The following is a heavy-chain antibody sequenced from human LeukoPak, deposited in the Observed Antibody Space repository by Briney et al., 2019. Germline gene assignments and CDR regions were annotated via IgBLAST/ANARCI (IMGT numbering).Heavy chain of an antibody. CDR2: ISGSGGST. J-gene: IGHJ4*02. D-gene: IGHD6-19*01. CDR3: AKDGGDFGSGWYGEYYFDY. CDR1: GFAFSVYA. Sequence: GGSLRLSCAASGFAFSVYAMSWVRQAPGKGLEWVSAISGSGGSTYYADSVKGRFTISRDNSKNTLYLQMNSLRAEDTAVYYCAKDGGDFGSGWYGEYYFDYWGQGTLVTVSS. V-gene: IGHV3-23*01.